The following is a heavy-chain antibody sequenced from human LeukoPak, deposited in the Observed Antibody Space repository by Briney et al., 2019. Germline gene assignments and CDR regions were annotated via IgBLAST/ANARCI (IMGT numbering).Heavy chain of an antibody. J-gene: IGHJ1*01. CDR3: AREGGYSSSSQHLQH. D-gene: IGHD6-6*01. V-gene: IGHV1-18*01. Sequence: ASVKVSCKASGYSFTNYGISWVRQAPGQGLEWMGWISAYNANTKYAQKFQGRVTMTTDTSTSTAYMELRSLRSGDTAVYYCAREGGYSSSSQHLQHWGQGTVVTVSS. CDR1: GYSFTNYG. CDR2: ISAYNANT.